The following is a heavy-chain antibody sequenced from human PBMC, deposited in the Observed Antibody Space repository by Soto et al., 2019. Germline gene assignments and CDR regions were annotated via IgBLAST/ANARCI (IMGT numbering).Heavy chain of an antibody. J-gene: IGHJ1*01. Sequence: QVPLGESGGGVVQPGRSLRLSCAASGFTFNTYGMHWVRQAPGKGLEWVAIISYDGSKTNYADSVKGRFTVSRDNSKNTLYLQMNSLRAEDTAVYYCAKDRQGYCISSSCYYFHWGQGTLVTVSS. CDR1: GFTFNTYG. CDR2: ISYDGSKT. D-gene: IGHD2-2*01. CDR3: AKDRQGYCISSSCYYFH. V-gene: IGHV3-30*18.